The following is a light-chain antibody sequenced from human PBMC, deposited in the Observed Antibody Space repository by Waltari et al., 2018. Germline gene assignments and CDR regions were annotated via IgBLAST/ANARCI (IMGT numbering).Light chain of an antibody. J-gene: IGKJ4*01. CDR3: QQLNSYPLT. Sequence: DIQLTQSPSFLSASVGDRVTITCRASQGISSSLAWNQQKPWKAPKLLLYSASTLQSGVPSRFSCSGSGTEFTLTISSLQPEDFATYYCQQLNSYPLTFGGGTKVEIK. CDR2: SAS. V-gene: IGKV1-9*01. CDR1: QGISSS.